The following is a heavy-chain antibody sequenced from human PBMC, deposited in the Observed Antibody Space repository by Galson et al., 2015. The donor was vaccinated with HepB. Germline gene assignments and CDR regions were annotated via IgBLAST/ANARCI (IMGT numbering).Heavy chain of an antibody. CDR2: ISSSSSYI. CDR1: GFTFSSYS. D-gene: IGHD2-21*01. CDR3: ARDIPPRGGDDC. J-gene: IGHJ4*02. Sequence: SLRLSCAASGFTFSSYSMNWVRQAPGKGLEWVSSISSSSSYIYYADSVKGRFTLSRDNSKNTLYLEVNSLRAEDTAVYYCARDIPPRGGDDCWGQGTLVTVSA. V-gene: IGHV3-21*01.